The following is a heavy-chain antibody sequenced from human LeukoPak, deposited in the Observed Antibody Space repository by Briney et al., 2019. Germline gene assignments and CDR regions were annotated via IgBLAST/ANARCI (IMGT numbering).Heavy chain of an antibody. Sequence: GGSLRLSCAASGFTFSSYSMNWVRQAPGKGLEWVSYISSSSSTIYYADSVKGRFTISRDNAKNSLYLQMNSLRAEDTAVYSCAKDSSSWPYYFDYWGQGTLVTVSS. D-gene: IGHD6-13*01. CDR2: ISSSSSTI. J-gene: IGHJ4*02. CDR3: AKDSSSWPYYFDY. V-gene: IGHV3-48*01. CDR1: GFTFSSYS.